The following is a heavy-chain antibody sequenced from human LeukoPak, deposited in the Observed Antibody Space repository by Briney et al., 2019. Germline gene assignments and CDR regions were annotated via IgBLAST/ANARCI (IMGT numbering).Heavy chain of an antibody. Sequence: PSETLSLTCTVSGGSISSSNYYWGWIRQAAGKGLEWIGSIYDSGSTYYNPSLKSRVTIYVDTTKNQFSLKLNSVTAADTAMYYCASGSSSGLLGWFDPWGQGTLVTVSS. J-gene: IGHJ5*02. V-gene: IGHV4-39*01. CDR1: GGSISSSNYY. D-gene: IGHD6-13*01. CDR2: IYDSGST. CDR3: ASGSSSGLLGWFDP.